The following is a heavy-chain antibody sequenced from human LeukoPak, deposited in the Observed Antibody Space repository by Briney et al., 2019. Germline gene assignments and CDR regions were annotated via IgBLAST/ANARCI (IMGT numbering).Heavy chain of an antibody. CDR1: GYAFTSYG. V-gene: IGHV1-18*01. J-gene: IGHJ4*02. D-gene: IGHD3-16*01. Sequence: ASVKASCHASGYAFTSYGISWVRQAPGQWLEWMGWISAYNGNTNYAQKLQGRVTMTTDTSTSTAYMELRSLRSDDTAVYYCASAPLGVYYFDYWGQGTLVTVSS. CDR3: ASAPLGVYYFDY. CDR2: ISAYNGNT.